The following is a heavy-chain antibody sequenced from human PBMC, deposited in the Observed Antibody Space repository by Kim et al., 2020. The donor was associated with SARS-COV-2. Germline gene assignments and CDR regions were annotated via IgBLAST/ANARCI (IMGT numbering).Heavy chain of an antibody. Sequence: GESLKISCKGSGYNFTTYWIGWVRQMPGRGLECMGIIFPGVSETRYSPSFHGQVTISADKSINTAYLQWSSLKASDTAFYHCARGESNDYFDFWGQGTLVTVSS. V-gene: IGHV5-51*01. CDR1: GYNFTTYW. CDR2: IFPGVSET. J-gene: IGHJ4*02. CDR3: ARGESNDYFDF.